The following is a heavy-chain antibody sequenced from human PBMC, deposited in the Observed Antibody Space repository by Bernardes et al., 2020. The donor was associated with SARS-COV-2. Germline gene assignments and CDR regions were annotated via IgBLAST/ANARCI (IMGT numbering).Heavy chain of an antibody. J-gene: IGHJ3*01. CDR3: ARAEYYLDAFDV. Sequence: GFLRLSCEASGFTFSNYWMSWVRQAPGKGLEWVANIKKDGSEIYYMDSVKGRFTISRDNAKRSLYLQMNGLRAEDTAVYFCARAEYYLDAFDVWGQGTMVNVSA. CDR2: IKKDGSEI. V-gene: IGHV3-7*03. CDR1: GFTFSNYW. D-gene: IGHD3-10*01.